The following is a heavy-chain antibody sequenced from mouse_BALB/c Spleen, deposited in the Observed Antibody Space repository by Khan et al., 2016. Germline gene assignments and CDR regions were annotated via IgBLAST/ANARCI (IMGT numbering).Heavy chain of an antibody. CDR3: ASRSLTPLYFDF. Sequence: VQLKQSGAELVKPGASVKLSCTASGFNIKDTYMHWVKQRPEQGLEWIGKIDPANDDTKYDPRFQGKATITADTSSNTAYLQLSSLTSEDTAVYYCASRSLTPLYFDFWGAVTTVTVSS. CDR2: IDPANDDT. CDR1: GFNIKDTY. V-gene: IGHV14-3*02. J-gene: IGHJ1*01.